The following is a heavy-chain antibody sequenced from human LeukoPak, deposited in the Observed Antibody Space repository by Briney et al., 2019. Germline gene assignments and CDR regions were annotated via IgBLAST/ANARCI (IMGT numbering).Heavy chain of an antibody. Sequence: ASVKVSCKASGYTFTSYGISWVRQAPGQGLEWMGWISAYNGNTNYVQKLQGRVTMTTDTSTSTAYMELRSLRSDDTAVYYCARETSYGDYRIARSGMDVWGQGTTVTVSS. CDR3: ARETSYGDYRIARSGMDV. J-gene: IGHJ6*02. D-gene: IGHD4-17*01. CDR1: GYTFTSYG. V-gene: IGHV1-18*01. CDR2: ISAYNGNT.